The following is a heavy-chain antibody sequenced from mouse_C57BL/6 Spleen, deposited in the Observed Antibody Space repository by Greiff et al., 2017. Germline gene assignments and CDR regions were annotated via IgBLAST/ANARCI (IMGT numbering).Heavy chain of an antibody. CDR2: INPSTGGT. CDR1: GYSFTGYY. D-gene: IGHD2-14*01. Sequence: DVKLVESGPELVKPGASVKISCKASGYSFTGYYMNWVKQSPEKSLEWIGEINPSTGGTTYNQKFKAKATLTVDKSSSTAYMQLKSLTSEDSAVYYCARYRKFGVLYAMDYWGQGTSVTVSS. V-gene: IGHV1-42*01. CDR3: ARYRKFGVLYAMDY. J-gene: IGHJ4*01.